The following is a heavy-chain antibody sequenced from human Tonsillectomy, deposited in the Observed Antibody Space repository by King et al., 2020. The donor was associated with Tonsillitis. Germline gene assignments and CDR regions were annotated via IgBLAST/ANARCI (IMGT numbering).Heavy chain of an antibody. D-gene: IGHD4-23*01. CDR1: GYTFTGYY. J-gene: IGHJ5*02. Sequence: QLVQSGAEVKKPGASVRVSCKASGYTFTGYYIHWVRQAPGQGLEWMGWINPSSGGTNYAQNFQGKVTMTRDTSISTAYMELSRLTSDDTAVYYCAREGFYYGSIKPNWFDHWGQGTLVTVSS. CDR3: AREGFYYGSIKPNWFDH. CDR2: INPSSGGT. V-gene: IGHV1-2*02.